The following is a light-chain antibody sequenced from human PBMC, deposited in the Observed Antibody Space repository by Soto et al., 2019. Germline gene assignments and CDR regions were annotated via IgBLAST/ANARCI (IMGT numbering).Light chain of an antibody. CDR3: ISYAGSDTYV. CDR2: DVN. V-gene: IGLV2-8*01. J-gene: IGLJ1*01. Sequence: QSALTQPPSASGSPGQSVTISCTGTSRDVGAYNYVSWYQQHPAKAPKLMIYDVNKRPSGVPDRFSGSKSGNTASLTVSGLQADDEADYYCISYAGSDTYVFGTGTKVTVL. CDR1: SRDVGAYNY.